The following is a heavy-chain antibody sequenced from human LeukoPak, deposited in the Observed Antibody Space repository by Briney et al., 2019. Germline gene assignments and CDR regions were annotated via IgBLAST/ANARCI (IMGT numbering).Heavy chain of an antibody. CDR2: ISSSSSYI. CDR1: GFTFISYS. Sequence: GGSLRLSSAASGFTFISYSMNWVRQAPGKGLEWVSSISSSSSYIYYADSVKGRFTISRDNAKNSLYLQMNSLRAEDTAVYYCARVRAYDTSDFDYWGQGTLVTVSS. V-gene: IGHV3-21*01. D-gene: IGHD3-22*01. CDR3: ARVRAYDTSDFDY. J-gene: IGHJ4*02.